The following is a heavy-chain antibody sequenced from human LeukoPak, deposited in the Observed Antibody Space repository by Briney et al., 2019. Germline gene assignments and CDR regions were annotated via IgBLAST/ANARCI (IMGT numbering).Heavy chain of an antibody. V-gene: IGHV4-39*07. J-gene: IGHJ4*02. CDR2: IYYSGST. D-gene: IGHD6-19*01. CDR1: GGSISSSSYY. Sequence: SETLSLTCTVSGGSISSSSYYWGWIRQPPGKGLEWIGSIYYSGSTYYNPSLKSRVTISVDTSKNQFSLKLSSMTAADTAVYYCARVAFRQWLVQGIDYWGQGTLVTVSS. CDR3: ARVAFRQWLVQGIDY.